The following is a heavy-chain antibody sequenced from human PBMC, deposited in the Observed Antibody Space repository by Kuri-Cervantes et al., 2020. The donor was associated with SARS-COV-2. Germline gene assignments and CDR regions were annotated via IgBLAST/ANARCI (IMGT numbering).Heavy chain of an antibody. CDR1: GDSVSSNTAA. J-gene: IGHJ4*02. Sequence: LRLSCAISGDSVSSNTAAWNWIRQSPSRGLEWLGRTYYRSKWYNDYAVSVKSRITINPDTSKNQFSLHLNSVTPEDTAVYYCVKEGSYDFWSGYLPYYFDYWGQGTLVTVSS. V-gene: IGHV6-1*01. CDR3: VKEGSYDFWSGYLPYYFDY. CDR2: TYYRSKWYN. D-gene: IGHD3-3*01.